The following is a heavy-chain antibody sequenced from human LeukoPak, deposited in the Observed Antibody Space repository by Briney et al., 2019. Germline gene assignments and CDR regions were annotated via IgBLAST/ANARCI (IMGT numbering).Heavy chain of an antibody. J-gene: IGHJ4*02. CDR1: GFTFSSYA. D-gene: IGHD2-2*01. V-gene: IGHV3-48*04. CDR3: ARLPAYCSSTSCYYDY. CDR2: ISSASGSI. Sequence: TGGSLRLSCAASGFTFSSYAMSWVRQAPGKGLEWVSYISSASGSIYYADSVKGRFTISRDNAKNSLFLQMNSLRAEDTAVYYCARLPAYCSSTSCYYDYWGQGTLVTVSS.